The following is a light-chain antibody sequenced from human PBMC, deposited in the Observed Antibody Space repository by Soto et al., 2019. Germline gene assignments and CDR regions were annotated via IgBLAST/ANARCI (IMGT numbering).Light chain of an antibody. J-gene: IGKJ4*01. CDR1: HNINTW. CDR3: QQYGSYSLT. Sequence: DIQMTQSPSTLSASVGDRVTITCRASHNINTWLAWYQQKPGKAPKLLIRDATSVKTGVPSRFSGSGSGTEFTLTISSLQPDDLAAYYCQQYGSYSLTIGGGTKVEIK. V-gene: IGKV1-5*01. CDR2: DAT.